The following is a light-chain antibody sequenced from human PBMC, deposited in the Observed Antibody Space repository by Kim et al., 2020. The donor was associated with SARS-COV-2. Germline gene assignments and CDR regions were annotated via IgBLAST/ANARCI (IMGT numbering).Light chain of an antibody. Sequence: SYELTQPPSVSVAPGKTAEITCGGNNIGDKTVHWYQQKPGQAPILVIFYDTDRPSGIPERFSGSTSGDTATLTISGVEAGDEADYFCQVWDSTSDRVIFGGGTQLTVL. V-gene: IGLV3-21*01. CDR2: YDT. CDR1: NIGDKT. CDR3: QVWDSTSDRVI. J-gene: IGLJ2*01.